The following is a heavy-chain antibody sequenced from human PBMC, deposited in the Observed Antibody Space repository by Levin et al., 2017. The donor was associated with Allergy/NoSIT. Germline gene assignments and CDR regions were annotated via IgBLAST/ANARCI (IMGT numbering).Heavy chain of an antibody. V-gene: IGHV1-69*13. J-gene: IGHJ6*03. CDR1: GGTFSSYA. CDR2: IIPIFGTA. Sequence: SVKVSCKASGGTFSSYAISWVRQAPGQGLEWMGGIIPIFGTANYAQKFQGRVTITADESTSTAYMELSSLRSEDTAVYYCARESGSGYDVLKGDYYYYMDGWGKGTTVTVSS. D-gene: IGHD5-12*01. CDR3: ARESGSGYDVLKGDYYYYMDG.